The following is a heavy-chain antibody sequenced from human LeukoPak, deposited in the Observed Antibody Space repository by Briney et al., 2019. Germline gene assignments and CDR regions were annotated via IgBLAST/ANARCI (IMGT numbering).Heavy chain of an antibody. CDR3: GSGPVGTTVP. CDR2: ISESGSHA. CDR1: GFSFGSYA. Sequence: GGSLRLSCAASGFSFGSYAMGWTRQAPGQGLEWVSAISESGSHANYAESVKGRFTISRDNSKNTLYLQMHSLIAADTAVYYCGSGPVGTTVPWGQGTLVTVSS. J-gene: IGHJ5*02. D-gene: IGHD1-1*01. V-gene: IGHV3-23*01.